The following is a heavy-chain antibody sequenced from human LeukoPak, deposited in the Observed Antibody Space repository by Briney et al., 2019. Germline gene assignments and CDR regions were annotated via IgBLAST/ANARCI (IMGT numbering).Heavy chain of an antibody. Sequence: GGSLRLSWTASGLTFSSYSMTWVRQATGEGLEWVSSITGSSSYIYYADSMKGRFTISRDNAKNSLYLQMNSLRAEHTAVYYCAREPIAAPRGANPFDIWGQGTMVTVSS. CDR3: AREPIAAPRGANPFDI. D-gene: IGHD6-13*01. J-gene: IGHJ3*02. CDR2: ITGSSSYI. CDR1: GLTFSSYS. V-gene: IGHV3-21*01.